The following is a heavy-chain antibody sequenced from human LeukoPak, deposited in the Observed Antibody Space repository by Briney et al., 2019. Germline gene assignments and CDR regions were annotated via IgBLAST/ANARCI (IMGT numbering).Heavy chain of an antibody. CDR1: GGSISSYY. V-gene: IGHV4-59*01. Sequence: SETLSLTCTVSGGSISSYYWSWIRQPPGKGLEWIGYIYYSGSTNNNPSLKSRVTISVETSKNQFSLKLGSVTAADTAVYYCARAPLGYCSSTSCFPNWFDPWGQGTLVTVSS. J-gene: IGHJ5*02. D-gene: IGHD2-2*01. CDR2: IYYSGST. CDR3: ARAPLGYCSSTSCFPNWFDP.